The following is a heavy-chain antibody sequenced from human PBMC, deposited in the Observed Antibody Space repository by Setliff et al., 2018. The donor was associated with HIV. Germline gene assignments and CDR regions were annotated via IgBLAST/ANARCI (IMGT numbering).Heavy chain of an antibody. J-gene: IGHJ4*02. CDR1: GGSINSGIYY. V-gene: IGHV4-61*09. CDR2: IYSRGST. CDR3: ASGKPRPDF. Sequence: SETLSLTCTVSGGSINSGIYYWSWIRQPAGKGLQWIGHIYSRGSTIYNPSLKSRVTISKDTFKNQFSLKLTSVTATDTAVYYCASGKPRPDFWGQGTLVTVSS.